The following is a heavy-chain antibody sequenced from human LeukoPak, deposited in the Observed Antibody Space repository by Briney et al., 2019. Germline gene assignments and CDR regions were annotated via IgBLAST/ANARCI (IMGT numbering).Heavy chain of an antibody. CDR3: ARNSGYVLRWFDP. D-gene: IGHD5-12*01. Sequence: ASVKVSCKAPGYTFTGYYMHWVRQAPGQGLEWMGWINPNSGGTNYAQKFQGRVTMTRDTSISTAYMELSRLRSDDTAVYYCARNSGYVLRWFDPWGQGTLVTVSS. V-gene: IGHV1-2*02. CDR1: GYTFTGYY. J-gene: IGHJ5*02. CDR2: INPNSGGT.